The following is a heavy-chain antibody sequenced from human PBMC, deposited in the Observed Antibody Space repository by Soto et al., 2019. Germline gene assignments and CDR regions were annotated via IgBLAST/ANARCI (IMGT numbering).Heavy chain of an antibody. J-gene: IGHJ1*01. D-gene: IGHD1-26*01. V-gene: IGHV3-33*01. Sequence: QVQLVESGGGVVQPGRSLRLSCAASGFTFSSYGMHWVRQAPGKGLEWVAVIWYDGSNKYYADSVKGRFTISRDNSKNTLYLQMNSLRAEDMAVYYCARGFVIYSGSYEYFQHWGQGTLVTVSS. CDR3: ARGFVIYSGSYEYFQH. CDR1: GFTFSSYG. CDR2: IWYDGSNK.